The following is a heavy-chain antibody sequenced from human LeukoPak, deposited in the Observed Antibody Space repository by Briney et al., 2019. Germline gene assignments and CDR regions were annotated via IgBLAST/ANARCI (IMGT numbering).Heavy chain of an antibody. CDR3: ARATGTTMDV. D-gene: IGHD1/OR15-1a*01. Sequence: PSQTLSLTCTVSGGSISSGSYYWSWIRQPAGKGLEWIGRIYTSGSTNYNPSLKSRVTISVDTSKNQFSLKLSSVTAADTAVYYCARATGTTMDVWGKGPRSPSPQ. CDR1: GGSISSGSYY. CDR2: IYTSGST. V-gene: IGHV4-61*02. J-gene: IGHJ6*01.